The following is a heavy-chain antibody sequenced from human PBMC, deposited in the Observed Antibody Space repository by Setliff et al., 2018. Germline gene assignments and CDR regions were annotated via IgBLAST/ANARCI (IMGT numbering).Heavy chain of an antibody. CDR1: GYSISSGYY. CDR3: ARDGGEY. D-gene: IGHD3-16*01. J-gene: IGHJ4*02. Sequence: PSETLSLTCAVSGYSISSGYYWGWIRQPPGKGLEWIGSIYYSGSTYYNPSLKSRVTISVDTSKNQFSLKLGSVTAADTAVYYCARDGGEYWGQGTLVTRLL. CDR2: IYYSGST. V-gene: IGHV4-38-2*02.